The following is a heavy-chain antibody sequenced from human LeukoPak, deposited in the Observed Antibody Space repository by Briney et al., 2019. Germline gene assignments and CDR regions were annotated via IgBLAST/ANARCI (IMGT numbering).Heavy chain of an antibody. Sequence: ASVKVSCKASGYTFTSYGISWVRQAPGQGLEWMGWISAYNGNTNYAQKFQGRVTITADESTSTAYMELSSLRSEDTAVYYCASPHCSSTSCRESNWFDPWGQGTLVTVSS. V-gene: IGHV1-18*01. D-gene: IGHD2-2*01. CDR3: ASPHCSSTSCRESNWFDP. J-gene: IGHJ5*02. CDR2: ISAYNGNT. CDR1: GYTFTSYG.